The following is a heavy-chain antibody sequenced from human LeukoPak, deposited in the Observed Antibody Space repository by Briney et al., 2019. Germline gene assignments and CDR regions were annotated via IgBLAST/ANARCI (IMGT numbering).Heavy chain of an antibody. Sequence: GRSLRLSCAASGFTFSSYGMHWVRQAPGKGLEWVAVISYDGSNKYYADSVKGRFTISRDNSKNTLYLQMNSLRAEDTAAYYCAKDVVRIAVAGTPLDYWGQGTLVTVSS. D-gene: IGHD6-19*01. CDR1: GFTFSSYG. CDR2: ISYDGSNK. V-gene: IGHV3-30*18. CDR3: AKDVVRIAVAGTPLDY. J-gene: IGHJ4*02.